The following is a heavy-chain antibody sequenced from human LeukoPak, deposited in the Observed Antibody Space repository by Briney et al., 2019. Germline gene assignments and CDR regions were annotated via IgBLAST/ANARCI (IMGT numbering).Heavy chain of an antibody. J-gene: IGHJ5*01. CDR3: ARLRCNGGICYWFDS. CDR1: GGSFSGYY. D-gene: IGHD2-15*01. CDR2: INHSGST. Sequence: SETLSLTCAVYGGSFSGYYWSWIRQPPGKGLEWIGEINHSGSTNYNPSLKSRVTISVDTSKNQFSLKLSSVTAADTAVYYCARLRCNGGICYWFDSWGQGTLVTFSS. V-gene: IGHV4-34*01.